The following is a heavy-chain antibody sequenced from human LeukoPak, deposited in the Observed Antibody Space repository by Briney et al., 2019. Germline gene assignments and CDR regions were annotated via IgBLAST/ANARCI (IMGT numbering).Heavy chain of an antibody. V-gene: IGHV3-23*01. CDR1: GFTFSSYA. CDR3: AKGAADHFGAVIIGYYYYYMDV. J-gene: IGHJ6*03. Sequence: GGSLRLSCAASGFTFSSYAMSWVRQAPGKGLEWVSAISGSGGSTYYADSVKGRFTISRDNSKNTLYLQMNSLRAEDTAVYYCAKGAADHFGAVIIGYYYYYMDVWGKGTTVTVSS. CDR2: ISGSGGST. D-gene: IGHD3-3*01.